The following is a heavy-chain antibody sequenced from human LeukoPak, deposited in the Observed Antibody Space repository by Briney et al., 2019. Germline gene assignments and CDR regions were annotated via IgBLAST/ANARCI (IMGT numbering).Heavy chain of an antibody. D-gene: IGHD6-6*01. Sequence: SETLSLTCTVSGYSISSGYYWGWIRQPPGKGLEWIGSIYHSGSTYYNPSLKSRVTISVDTSKNQFSLKLSSVTAADTAVYYCARDRSIAARGWFDPWGQGTLVTVSS. J-gene: IGHJ5*02. CDR1: GYSISSGYY. CDR2: IYHSGST. CDR3: ARDRSIAARGWFDP. V-gene: IGHV4-38-2*02.